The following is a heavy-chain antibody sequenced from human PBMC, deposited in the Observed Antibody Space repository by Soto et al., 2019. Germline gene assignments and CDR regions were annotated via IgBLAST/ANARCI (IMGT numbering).Heavy chain of an antibody. V-gene: IGHV3-23*01. CDR1: GFTFSSDD. CDR3: AKLRWGSDNWFDP. CDR2: ISGDGEST. D-gene: IGHD3-10*01. Sequence: LRLSCAASGFTFSSDDMSWVRQSPGKGLEWVSAISGDGESTYYADSVKGRFTISRDNSKNTLYLQMNSLRAEDTAVYYCAKLRWGSDNWFDPWGQGTLVTVSS. J-gene: IGHJ5*02.